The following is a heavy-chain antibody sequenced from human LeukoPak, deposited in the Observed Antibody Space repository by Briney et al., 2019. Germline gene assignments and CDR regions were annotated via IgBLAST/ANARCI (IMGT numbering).Heavy chain of an antibody. CDR2: IYTSGST. V-gene: IGHV4-4*07. Sequence: SETLSLTCTVSGGSISSYYWSWIRQPAGKGLEWIGRIYTSGSTNYNPSLKNRVTMSVDTSKNQFSLKLSSVTAADTAVYYCARDHSSSWPSVGAFDIWGQGTMVTVSS. CDR3: ARDHSSSWPSVGAFDI. D-gene: IGHD6-13*01. CDR1: GGSISSYY. J-gene: IGHJ3*02.